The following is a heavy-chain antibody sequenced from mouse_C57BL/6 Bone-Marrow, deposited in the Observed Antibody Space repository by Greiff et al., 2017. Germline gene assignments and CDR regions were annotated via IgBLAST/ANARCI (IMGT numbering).Heavy chain of an antibody. CDR2: ISSGGSYT. CDR3: ARQRTGYYFDY. Sequence: EVKLMESGGDLVKPGGSLKLSCAASGFTFSSYGMSWVRQTPDKRLEWVATISSGGSYTYYPDSVKGRFTISRDNAKNTLYLQMSSLQSEDTAMYYCARQRTGYYFDYWGQGTTLTVAS. V-gene: IGHV5-6*01. CDR1: GFTFSSYG. D-gene: IGHD4-1*01. J-gene: IGHJ2*01.